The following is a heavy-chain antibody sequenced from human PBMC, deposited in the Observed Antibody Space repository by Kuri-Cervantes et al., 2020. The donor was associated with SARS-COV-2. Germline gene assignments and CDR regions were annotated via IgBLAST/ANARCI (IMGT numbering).Heavy chain of an antibody. J-gene: IGHJ4*02. Sequence: GESLKISCAASGFTFSSYWMSWVRQAPGKGLEWVANIKQDGSEKYYVDSVKGRFTISRDNAKNSLYLQMNSLRAEDTAVYYCARGDILTGYYCFFDYWGQGTLVTVSS. D-gene: IGHD3-9*01. V-gene: IGHV3-7*01. CDR1: GFTFSSYW. CDR2: IKQDGSEK. CDR3: ARGDILTGYYCFFDY.